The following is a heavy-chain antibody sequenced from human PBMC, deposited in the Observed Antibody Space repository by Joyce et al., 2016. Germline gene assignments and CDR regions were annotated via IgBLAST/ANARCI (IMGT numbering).Heavy chain of an antibody. CDR2: IHYSGSA. CDR1: GGSVRSERYY. CDR3: ARVLEGRTFDI. Sequence: QVQLQESGPGLVRPLETLSLTCTVSGGSVRSERYYWSWVRQTPGKGLEWSGHIHYSGSANYKSSLKNRVAISVDTPKNQFFLELRSLSAADTAVYYCARVLEGRTFDIWGQGTTVIVS. J-gene: IGHJ3*02. V-gene: IGHV4-61*01.